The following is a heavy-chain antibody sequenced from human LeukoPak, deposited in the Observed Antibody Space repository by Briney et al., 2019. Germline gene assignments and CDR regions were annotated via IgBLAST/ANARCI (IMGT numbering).Heavy chain of an antibody. CDR1: GYTFTSFG. D-gene: IGHD3-10*01. CDR3: ARTFGGNFRLDY. V-gene: IGHV1-18*01. Sequence: ASVKVSCKASGYTFTSFGITWVRQAPGQGLEWMGWISPYNGNTNYAQKLQDRVTTTTDTSTTTAHMEVRSLTSDDTAVYYCARTFGGNFRLDYWGQGTLVTVSS. CDR2: ISPYNGNT. J-gene: IGHJ4*02.